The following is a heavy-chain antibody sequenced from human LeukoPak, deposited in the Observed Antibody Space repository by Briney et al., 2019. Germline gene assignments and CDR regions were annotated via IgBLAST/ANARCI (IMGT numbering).Heavy chain of an antibody. CDR3: ARTAGYWGSLVFDY. J-gene: IGHJ4*02. D-gene: IGHD7-27*01. V-gene: IGHV1-2*02. Sequence: ASVKVSCKASGYTFTGYYMHWVRQAPGQGLEWMGWINPNSGGTNYAQKFQGRVTMTRDTSISTAYMELSRLRSDDTAVYYCARTAGYWGSLVFDYWGQGTLVTVSS. CDR1: GYTFTGYY. CDR2: INPNSGGT.